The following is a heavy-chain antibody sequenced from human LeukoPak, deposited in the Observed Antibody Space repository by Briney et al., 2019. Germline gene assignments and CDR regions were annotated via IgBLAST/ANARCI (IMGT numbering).Heavy chain of an antibody. D-gene: IGHD3-22*01. CDR3: AKASGSGHYHDFDY. Sequence: PGRSLRLSCAASGFTFSNYAMHWVRQAPGKGLEWVAVLSYDGGNKYYADSVKGRITISRDNSKNTLYLQLNSLRAEDTAVFYCAKASGSGHYHDFDYWGQGTLVTVSS. CDR1: GFTFSNYA. J-gene: IGHJ4*02. V-gene: IGHV3-30-3*01. CDR2: LSYDGGNK.